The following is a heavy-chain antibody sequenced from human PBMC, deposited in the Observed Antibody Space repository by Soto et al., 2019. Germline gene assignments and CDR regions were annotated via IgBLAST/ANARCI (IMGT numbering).Heavy chain of an antibody. J-gene: IGHJ6*02. CDR2: TYYRSKWYN. CDR3: AGDHWEPVVPYAVLRLDV. V-gene: IGHV6-1*01. Sequence: PSQTLSLTCAISGDSVSSNSAAWNWIRQSPSRGLEWLGRTYYRSKWYNDYAESVKSRITISPDTSKNQLSLQLKSVTPEDTAVYYCAGDHWEPVVPYAVLRLDVWGQGTTVTVSS. D-gene: IGHD2-2*01. CDR1: GDSVSSNSAA.